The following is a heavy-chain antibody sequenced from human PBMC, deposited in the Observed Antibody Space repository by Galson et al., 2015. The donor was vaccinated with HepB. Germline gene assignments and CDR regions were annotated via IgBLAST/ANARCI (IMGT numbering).Heavy chain of an antibody. CDR1: GGSISSYY. CDR2: IYYSGST. CDR3: ARDTSGLY. D-gene: IGHD1-1*01. V-gene: IGHV4-39*07. Sequence: TCTVSGGSISSYYWSWIRQPPGKGLEWIGSIYYSGSTYYNPSLKSRVTISVDTSKNQFSLKLSSVTAADTAVYYCARDTSGLYWGQGTLVTVSS. J-gene: IGHJ4*02.